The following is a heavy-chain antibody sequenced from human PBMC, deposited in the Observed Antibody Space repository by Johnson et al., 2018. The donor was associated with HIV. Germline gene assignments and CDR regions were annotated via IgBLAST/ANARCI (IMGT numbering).Heavy chain of an antibody. Sequence: QVQLVESGGGVVQPGGSLRLSCAASGFTFSSYAMHWVRQAPGKGLEWVAVISYDGSNKYYADSVKGRFTISRDNSKNTLYRQMNSLRAEDTAVYYCARDLLSRAFDIWGQGTMVTVSS. CDR1: GFTFSSYA. CDR2: ISYDGSNK. CDR3: ARDLLSRAFDI. J-gene: IGHJ3*02. V-gene: IGHV3-30-3*01.